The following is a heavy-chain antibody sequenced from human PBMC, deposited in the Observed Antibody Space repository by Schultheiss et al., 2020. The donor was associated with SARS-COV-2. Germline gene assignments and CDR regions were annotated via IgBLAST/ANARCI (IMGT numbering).Heavy chain of an antibody. CDR1: GFTIGSNY. CDR2: ISYDGSNK. Sequence: GGSLRLSCEVSGFTIGSNYMSWVRQAPGKGLEWVAVISYDGSNKYYADSVKGRFTISRDNSKNTLYLQMNSLRAEDTAVYYCAKDNDSSGYYPGGFGYWGQGTLVTVSS. CDR3: AKDNDSSGYYPGGFGY. J-gene: IGHJ4*02. D-gene: IGHD3-22*01. V-gene: IGHV3-30*18.